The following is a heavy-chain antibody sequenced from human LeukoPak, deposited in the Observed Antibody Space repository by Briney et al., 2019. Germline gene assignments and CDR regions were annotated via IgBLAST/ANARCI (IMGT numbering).Heavy chain of an antibody. J-gene: IGHJ4*02. V-gene: IGHV3-30*02. CDR1: GFTFSNYG. CDR2: IRYDGSNK. D-gene: IGHD1-26*01. Sequence: GGSLRLSCAASGFTFSNYGMHWVRQTPGKGLEWVAFIRYDGSNKYYADSAKGRFTISRDNSKNTLYLQTSSLRAEDTAVYYCAKDTLSGSYQGVFDYWGQGTLVTVSS. CDR3: AKDTLSGSYQGVFDY.